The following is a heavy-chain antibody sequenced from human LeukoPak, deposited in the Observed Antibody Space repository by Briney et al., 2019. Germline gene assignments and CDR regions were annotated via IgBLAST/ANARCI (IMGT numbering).Heavy chain of an antibody. J-gene: IGHJ4*02. CDR2: IYYSGST. CDR1: GGSVSSGSYY. Sequence: PSETLSLTCTVSGGSVSSGSYYWRWIRQPPGKGLEWIGYIYYSGSTNYNPSLKSRVTISVDTSKNQFSLKLSSVTAADTAVYYCARGIDTAMVTWGKDYYDSSGYHYFDYWGQGTLVTVSS. V-gene: IGHV4-61*01. CDR3: ARGIDTAMVTWGKDYYDSSGYHYFDY. D-gene: IGHD3-22*01.